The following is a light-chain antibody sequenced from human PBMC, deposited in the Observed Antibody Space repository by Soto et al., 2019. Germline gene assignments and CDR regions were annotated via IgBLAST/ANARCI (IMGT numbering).Light chain of an antibody. Sequence: DIHMTQSPSTVSASVGDRVTITCRASQPVDPWLAWHQQKPGKAPRVLIYKTSDLENGVPSRFSGSRSGTDYTLTISGVQPDDFATYYCQQYYIRETLGQGTKVDIK. CDR3: QQYYIRET. CDR1: QPVDPW. V-gene: IGKV1-5*03. CDR2: KTS. J-gene: IGKJ1*01.